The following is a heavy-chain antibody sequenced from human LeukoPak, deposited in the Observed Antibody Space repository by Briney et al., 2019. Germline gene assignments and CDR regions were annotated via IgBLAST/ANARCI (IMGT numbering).Heavy chain of an antibody. V-gene: IGHV4-34*01. D-gene: IGHD4-11*01. CDR2: INHSGST. CDR1: GGSFSGYY. J-gene: IGHJ5*02. Sequence: SETLSLTCAVYGGSFSGYYWSWIRQPPGKGLEWIGEINHSGSTNYNPSLKSRVTISVDTSKNQFSLKLSSVTAADTAVYYCAREDFSVTTVTNWFDPWGQGTLVTVSS. CDR3: AREDFSVTTVTNWFDP.